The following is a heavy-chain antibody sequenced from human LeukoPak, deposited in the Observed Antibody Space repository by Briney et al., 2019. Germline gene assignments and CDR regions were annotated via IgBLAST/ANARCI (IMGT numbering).Heavy chain of an antibody. CDR3: ARGRGTYCCSTSCYRHFDD. Sequence: PGGSLRLSCAASGFTLSTYEVNWVRQAPGKGLEWVSYISSSGGTIYYADSVKGRFAISRDNAKNSLYLQMNSLRVEDTAVYYCARGRGTYCCSTSCYRHFDDWGQGTLVTVSS. J-gene: IGHJ4*02. D-gene: IGHD2-2*01. CDR2: ISSSGGTI. V-gene: IGHV3-48*03. CDR1: GFTLSTYE.